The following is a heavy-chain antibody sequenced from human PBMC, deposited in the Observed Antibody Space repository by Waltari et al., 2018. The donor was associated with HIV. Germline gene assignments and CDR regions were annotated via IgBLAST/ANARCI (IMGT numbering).Heavy chain of an antibody. V-gene: IGHV3-48*01. CDR3: ARDYCSSTSCTVDY. D-gene: IGHD2-2*01. J-gene: IGHJ4*02. CDR2: ISRSSTTI. Sequence: EVQLVESGGGLVQPGGSLRLSCAASGFLFRTYSMNWVRQAPGKGLEWVAHISRSSTTIYYADSVKGRFTISRDNAKNSLYLQMNSLRAEDTAVYYCARDYCSSTSCTVDYWGQGTLVTVSS. CDR1: GFLFRTYS.